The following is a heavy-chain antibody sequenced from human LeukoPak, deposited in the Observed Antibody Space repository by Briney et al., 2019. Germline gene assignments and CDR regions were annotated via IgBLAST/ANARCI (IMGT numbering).Heavy chain of an antibody. CDR3: ARGRDGYSD. V-gene: IGHV4-59*01. CDR2: VYYTGST. D-gene: IGHD5-24*01. Sequence: SETLSLTCTVSGASIKTYYWSWLRQPPGKGLEWIGYVYYTGSTDHNPSLDSRVTISLDMSKNQFSLRLTSMTAADTAVYYCARGRDGYSDWGQGTLVTVSS. J-gene: IGHJ4*02. CDR1: GASIKTYY.